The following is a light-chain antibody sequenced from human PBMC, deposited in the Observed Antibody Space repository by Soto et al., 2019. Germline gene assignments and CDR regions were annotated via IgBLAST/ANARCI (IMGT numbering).Light chain of an antibody. CDR1: QDITRW. Sequence: DIEMPQSPSSVSGSVGDRVTITCRASQDITRWLAWYQQKPGKAPKLLISEASNLETGVPARFSGSGSGTDFTFTISSLQPDDIATYYCQQYEDLPRTFGQGTRLEIK. CDR2: EAS. CDR3: QQYEDLPRT. V-gene: IGKV1-33*01. J-gene: IGKJ5*01.